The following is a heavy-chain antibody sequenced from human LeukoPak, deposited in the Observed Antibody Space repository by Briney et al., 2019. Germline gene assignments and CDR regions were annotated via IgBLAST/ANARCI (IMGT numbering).Heavy chain of an antibody. V-gene: IGHV3-23*01. CDR3: AKDSQSVVADWYFDL. Sequence: PGGSLRLSCAASGFTFSSHAMSWVRQAPGKGLEWVSAISGSGGSTYYADSVKGRFTISRDNSKNTLYLQMNSLRAEDTAVYYCAKDSQSVVADWYFDLWGRGTLVTVSS. J-gene: IGHJ2*01. CDR2: ISGSGGST. CDR1: GFTFSSHA. D-gene: IGHD2-15*01.